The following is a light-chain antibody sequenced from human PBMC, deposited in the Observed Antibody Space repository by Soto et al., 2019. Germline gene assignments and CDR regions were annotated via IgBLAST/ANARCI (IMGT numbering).Light chain of an antibody. CDR2: AVT. V-gene: IGLV2-8*01. CDR1: TGDLGDYNY. J-gene: IGLJ2*01. CDR3: FSYVGSNNLV. Sequence: QSVLTQPPSASGSPGQSVTISCTGTTGDLGDYNYVSWYQQHPGKAPKLMIYAVTKRPSGVPDRFSGSKSGNTASLTVSGLQAEDEADYYCFSYVGSNNLVFGGGTKLTVL.